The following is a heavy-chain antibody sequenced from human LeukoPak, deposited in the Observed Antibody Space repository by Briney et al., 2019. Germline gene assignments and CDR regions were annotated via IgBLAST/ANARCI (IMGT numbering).Heavy chain of an antibody. D-gene: IGHD3-10*01. J-gene: IGHJ5*02. CDR1: GGSFSGYY. CDR2: INHSGST. V-gene: IGHV4-34*01. Sequence: SETLSLTCAVYGGSFSGYYWSWIRQPPGKGLEWIGEINHSGSTYYNPSLKSRVTISVDTSKNQFSLKLSSVTAADTAVYYCARDHIWFGELLRWFDPWGQGTLVTVSS. CDR3: ARDHIWFGELLRWFDP.